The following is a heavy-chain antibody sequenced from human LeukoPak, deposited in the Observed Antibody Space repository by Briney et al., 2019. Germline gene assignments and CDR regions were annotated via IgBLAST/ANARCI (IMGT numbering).Heavy chain of an antibody. J-gene: IGHJ4*02. CDR1: GFSVNSYY. Sequence: GGSLRLSCAASGFSVNSYYMSWVRQAPGRGLEWVSALSSGYNTHYADSVNGRFTISRDNSKNTLYLQMNSLRAEDTAIYCCSKVRTGHYFDYWGQGTLVTVSS. CDR3: SKVRTGHYFDY. CDR2: LSSGYNT. V-gene: IGHV3-53*01. D-gene: IGHD3/OR15-3a*01.